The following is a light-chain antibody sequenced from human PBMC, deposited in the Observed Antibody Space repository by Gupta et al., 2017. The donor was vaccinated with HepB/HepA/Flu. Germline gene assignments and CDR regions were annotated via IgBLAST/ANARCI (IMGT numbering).Light chain of an antibody. V-gene: IGKV3-20*01. CDR2: GAS. CDR1: QSVRSSY. J-gene: IGKJ1*01. CDR3: QQDGSSPWT. Sequence: EIVLTQSPGTLSLSPGERATLSCRASQSVRSSYLAWYQQKPGQAPRLLIYGASSRATGIPDRFSGRGSGTDFTLTISRLEPEDFAVYYCQQDGSSPWTFGQGTKVEIK.